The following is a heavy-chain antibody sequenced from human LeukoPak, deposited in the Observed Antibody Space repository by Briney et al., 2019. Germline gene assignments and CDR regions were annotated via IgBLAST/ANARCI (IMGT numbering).Heavy chain of an antibody. CDR2: ISSSSLYI. Sequence: GGSLRLSCAASGFALSTYSLNWVRQAPGKGLEWVSSISSSSLYIYYADSVKGRFTISRDNAKNSLFLQMNSLRAEDTAVYYCAKSHYYDSSGYNDYWGQGTLVTVSS. CDR3: AKSHYYDSSGYNDY. CDR1: GFALSTYS. D-gene: IGHD3-22*01. J-gene: IGHJ4*02. V-gene: IGHV3-21*04.